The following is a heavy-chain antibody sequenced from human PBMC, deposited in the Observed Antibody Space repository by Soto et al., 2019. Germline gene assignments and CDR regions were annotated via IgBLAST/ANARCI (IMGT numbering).Heavy chain of an antibody. Sequence: EVQLLESGGGLVQPGGSLRLSCAASGFTFSSYAMSWVRQAPGKGLEWVSAISGSGGSTYYADSVKGRFTISRDNSKNTLYLQMNSLRAEDTAVYYRAKVRVGCSSTSCYGFDYWGQGTLVTVSS. V-gene: IGHV3-23*01. D-gene: IGHD2-2*01. CDR2: ISGSGGST. CDR1: GFTFSSYA. CDR3: AKVRVGCSSTSCYGFDY. J-gene: IGHJ4*02.